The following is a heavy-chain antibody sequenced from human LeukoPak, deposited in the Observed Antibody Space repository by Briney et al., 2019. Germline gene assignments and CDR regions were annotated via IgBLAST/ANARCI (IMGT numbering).Heavy chain of an antibody. Sequence: GASVKVSCKASGYTFTIYGISWVRQAPGQGLEWMGWISAYNGNTNYAQKLQGRVTMTTDTSTSTAYMELRSLRSDDTAVYYCARDEVFEGYIAARPFDYWGQGTLVTVSS. CDR3: ARDEVFEGYIAARPFDY. CDR1: GYTFTIYG. D-gene: IGHD6-6*01. V-gene: IGHV1-18*01. J-gene: IGHJ4*02. CDR2: ISAYNGNT.